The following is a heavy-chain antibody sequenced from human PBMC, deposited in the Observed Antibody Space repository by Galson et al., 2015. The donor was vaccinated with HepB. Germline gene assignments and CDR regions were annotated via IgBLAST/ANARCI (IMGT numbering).Heavy chain of an antibody. V-gene: IGHV3-48*02. Sequence: SLRLSCAASGFTFSSFHMNWVRQAPGKGLEWVSYISSSSNTIYYADSVKGRFTISRDNAKNSLYLQMNSLRDEDTAVYYCARDAVPSSYYYDSSDLYYFDYWGQGTLVTVSS. J-gene: IGHJ4*02. CDR1: GFTFSSFH. CDR2: ISSSSNTI. CDR3: ARDAVPSSYYYDSSDLYYFDY. D-gene: IGHD3-22*01.